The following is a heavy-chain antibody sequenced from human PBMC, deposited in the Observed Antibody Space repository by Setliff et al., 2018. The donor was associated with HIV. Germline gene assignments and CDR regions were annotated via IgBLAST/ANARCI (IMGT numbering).Heavy chain of an antibody. V-gene: IGHV1-18*01. CDR3: ASSVGSGYPSEFDY. Sequence: ASVKVSCKASGYTFTSYGISWVRQAPGQGLEWMGWISAYNGNTNYAQKLQGRVTRTTDTSTSTAYMALRSLRSDDTAVYYCASSVGSGYPSEFDYWGQGTLVTVSS. J-gene: IGHJ4*02. CDR2: ISAYNGNT. CDR1: GYTFTSYG. D-gene: IGHD3-22*01.